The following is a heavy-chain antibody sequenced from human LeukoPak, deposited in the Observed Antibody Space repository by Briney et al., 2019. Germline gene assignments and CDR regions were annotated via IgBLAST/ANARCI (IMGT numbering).Heavy chain of an antibody. Sequence: PGGSLRLFCAASGFTFSSSWMHWVRQAPGKGLVWVSRIKSDGSGAAYADSVKGRFTISRDNAKNSLYLQMNSLRAEDTAVYYCARDPYTLLPDYWGQGTLVTVSS. CDR1: GFTFSSSW. D-gene: IGHD4-11*01. V-gene: IGHV3-74*03. CDR3: ARDPYTLLPDY. J-gene: IGHJ4*02. CDR2: IKSDGSGA.